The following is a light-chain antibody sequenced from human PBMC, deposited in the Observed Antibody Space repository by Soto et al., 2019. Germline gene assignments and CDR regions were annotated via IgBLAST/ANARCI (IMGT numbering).Light chain of an antibody. CDR3: QQYYDWPIT. V-gene: IGKV3-15*01. CDR2: SAS. J-gene: IGKJ5*01. CDR1: QSISSL. Sequence: EIVLTQSPATLSVSPVERATLSCRASQSISSLLAWYQQKNGQAPRLLIYSASTRATGIPARFSGSGYGADVNLTISSLQPEDFAVYYCQQYYDWPITFGQGTRLEIK.